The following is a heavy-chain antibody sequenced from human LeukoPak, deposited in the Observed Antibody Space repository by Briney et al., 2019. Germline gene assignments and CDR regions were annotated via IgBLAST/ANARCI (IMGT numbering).Heavy chain of an antibody. D-gene: IGHD4-17*01. V-gene: IGHV3-23*01. Sequence: GGSLRLSCAASGFTFDSYGMNWVRQAPGKGLEWVSGISGSGVYTYYADSVKGRFTISRDKSKNTLYLQMNSLRAEDTAVYYCTRPSTVKDYWGQGTLVTVSS. CDR2: ISGSGVYT. CDR3: TRPSTVKDY. J-gene: IGHJ4*02. CDR1: GFTFDSYG.